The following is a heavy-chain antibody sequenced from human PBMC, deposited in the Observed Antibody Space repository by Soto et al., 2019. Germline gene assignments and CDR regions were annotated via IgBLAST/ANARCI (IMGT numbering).Heavy chain of an antibody. CDR3: TTGNVMIQLYYSAMDV. V-gene: IGHV3-15*01. CDR2: IKSRTDGGTT. CDR1: GGSISSYY. D-gene: IGHD3-16*01. J-gene: IGHJ6*02. Sequence: LTCTVSGGSISSYYWSWVRQAPGKGLEWVGRIKSRTDGGTTDYAAPVKDRFTISRDDSKNTLYLLMNSLKTEDTAVYYCTTGNVMIQLYYSAMDVWGQGTTLTVSS.